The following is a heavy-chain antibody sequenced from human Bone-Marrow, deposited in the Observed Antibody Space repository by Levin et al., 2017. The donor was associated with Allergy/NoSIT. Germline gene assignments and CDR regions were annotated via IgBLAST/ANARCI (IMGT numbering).Heavy chain of an antibody. Sequence: GGSLRLSCAASGFTFSSYGMHWVRQAPGKGLEWVAVIWYDGSNKYYADSVKGRFTISRDNSKNTLYLQMNSLRAEDTAVYYCARDAPSSSCFDYWGQGTLVTVSS. CDR3: ARDAPSSSCFDY. CDR1: GFTFSSYG. J-gene: IGHJ4*02. V-gene: IGHV3-33*01. CDR2: IWYDGSNK. D-gene: IGHD2-15*01.